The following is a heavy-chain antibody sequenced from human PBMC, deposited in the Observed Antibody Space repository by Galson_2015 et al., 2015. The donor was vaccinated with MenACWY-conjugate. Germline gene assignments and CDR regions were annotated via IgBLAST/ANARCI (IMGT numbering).Heavy chain of an antibody. CDR1: GFTFSSYG. D-gene: IGHD4-23*01. CDR2: ISSRGRHI. V-gene: IGHV3-21*01. CDR3: ARSLASGNQDHVDD. Sequence: SLRLSCAASGFTFSSYGMHWVRQAPGTGLEWVSSISSRGRHIYYPDSVKGRFTIYRDNAKNSLYLPMNSLRDEETAVYYCARSLASGNQDHVDDWGQGTLVPVSS. J-gene: IGHJ4*02.